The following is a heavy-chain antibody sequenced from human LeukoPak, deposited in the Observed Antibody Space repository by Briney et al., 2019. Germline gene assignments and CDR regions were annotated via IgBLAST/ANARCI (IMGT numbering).Heavy chain of an antibody. D-gene: IGHD1-26*01. Sequence: GESLKISCKGSGYSFTSYWIGWVRQMPGKGLEWMGIIYPGDSDTRYSPSFQGQVTISADKSISTAYLQWSSLKASDTAMYYCASWDLTGKRNSGSPTESSGAFDIWGQGTMVTVSS. CDR3: ASWDLTGKRNSGSPTESSGAFDI. V-gene: IGHV5-51*01. CDR1: GYSFTSYW. CDR2: IYPGDSDT. J-gene: IGHJ3*02.